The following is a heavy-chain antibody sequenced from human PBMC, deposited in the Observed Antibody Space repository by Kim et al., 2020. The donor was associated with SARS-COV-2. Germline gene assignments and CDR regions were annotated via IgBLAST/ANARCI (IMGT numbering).Heavy chain of an antibody. Sequence: GGSLRHSCAASGFIFEDYAMHWVRQAPGKGLEWVSGISWNSGIIGYADSVKGRFTISRDNAKNSLYAQMSSLRPEDSALYYCVKDVGSSLAAPGAPILSYYYGMDVWGQGTTVTVSS. D-gene: IGHD6-13*01. CDR3: VKDVGSSLAAPGAPILSYYYGMDV. V-gene: IGHV3-9*01. J-gene: IGHJ6*02. CDR1: GFIFEDYA. CDR2: ISWNSGII.